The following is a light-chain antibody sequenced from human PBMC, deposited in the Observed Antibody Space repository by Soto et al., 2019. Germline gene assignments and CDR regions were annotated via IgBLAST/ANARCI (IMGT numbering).Light chain of an antibody. CDR3: AAWDDSLNGVV. Sequence: QSVLTQPPSASGTPGQRVTISCSGSISNIGSNTVHWYQQLPGTAPKLLIYNNSQRPSGVPDRFSGSRSGTSASLAISGLQSEDEADYYCAAWDDSLNGVVFGGGTKVTVL. J-gene: IGLJ2*01. V-gene: IGLV1-44*01. CDR1: ISNIGSNT. CDR2: NNS.